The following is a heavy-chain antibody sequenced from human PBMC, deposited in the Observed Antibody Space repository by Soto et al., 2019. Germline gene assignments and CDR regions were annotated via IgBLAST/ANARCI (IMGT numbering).Heavy chain of an antibody. V-gene: IGHV6-1*01. CDR1: GDSVSSNSAA. J-gene: IGHJ3*02. Sequence: SQTLSLTCAISGDSVSSNSAAWNWIRQSPSRGLEWLGRTYYRSKWYNDFATSVKSRISINADTSKNQFSLQLNSVTPEDTAVYYCARKYSTSWADAFDISGQGTMVTVSS. CDR3: ARKYSTSWADAFDI. D-gene: IGHD2-2*01. CDR2: TYYRSKWYN.